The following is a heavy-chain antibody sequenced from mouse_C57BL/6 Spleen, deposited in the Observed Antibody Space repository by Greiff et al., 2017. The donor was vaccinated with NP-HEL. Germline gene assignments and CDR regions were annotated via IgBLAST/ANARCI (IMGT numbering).Heavy chain of an antibody. CDR2: IYPGSGST. V-gene: IGHV1-55*01. CDR3: ASYGYASYWYFDV. J-gene: IGHJ1*03. Sequence: VQLQQPGAELVKPGASVKMSCKASGYTFTSYWITWVKQRPGQGLEWIGDIYPGSGSTNYNEKFKTKATLTVDTSSSTAYMQLSSLTSEDSAVYYCASYGYASYWYFDVWGTGTTVTVSS. CDR1: GYTFTSYW. D-gene: IGHD2-2*01.